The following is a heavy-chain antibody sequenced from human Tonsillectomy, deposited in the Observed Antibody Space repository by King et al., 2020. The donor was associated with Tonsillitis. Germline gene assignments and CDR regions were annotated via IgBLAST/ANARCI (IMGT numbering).Heavy chain of an antibody. CDR2: IYYSGST. V-gene: IGHV4-30-4*01. J-gene: IGHJ4*02. CDR3: ARGSRYFDWLPDY. D-gene: IGHD3-9*01. CDR1: GDSVTSADFY. Sequence: LQLQESGPGLVKPSQTLSLTCTVSGDSVTSADFYWNWIRQPPGKGLEWIGYIYYSGSTYYTPSLGSRVTVSMDTSKNQFSLKLASVTAADTAVYYCARGSRYFDWLPDYWGQGTLVTVSA.